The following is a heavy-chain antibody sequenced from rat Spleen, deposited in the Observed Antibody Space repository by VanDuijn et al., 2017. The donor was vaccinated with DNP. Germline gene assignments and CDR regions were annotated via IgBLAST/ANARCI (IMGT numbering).Heavy chain of an antibody. J-gene: IGHJ2*01. CDR3: TRETTQMVVGFFDY. CDR2: ISNGGST. V-gene: IGHV2S8*01. D-gene: IGHD1-12*02. Sequence: QVQLKESGPGLVQPSQTLSLTCTVAGFSLTSYGVTWVRQPPGKGLEWIAAISNGGSTYYNSALKSRLSISRDTSKSQVFLRMNSLQTEDTAIYFCTRETTQMVVGFFDYWGQGVMVTVSS. CDR1: GFSLTSYG.